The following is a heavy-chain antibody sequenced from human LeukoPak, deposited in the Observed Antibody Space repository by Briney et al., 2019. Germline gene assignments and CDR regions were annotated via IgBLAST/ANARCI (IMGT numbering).Heavy chain of an antibody. V-gene: IGHV4-34*01. Sequence: SETLSLTCAVYGGSFSGYYWSWIRQPPGKGLEWIGEINHSGSTNYNPSLKSRVTISVDTSKNQFSLKLSSVTAADTAVYYCARWGNLRSLDYWGQGTLVTVSS. CDR1: GGSFSGYY. J-gene: IGHJ4*02. CDR2: INHSGST. CDR3: ARWGNLRSLDY. D-gene: IGHD4-23*01.